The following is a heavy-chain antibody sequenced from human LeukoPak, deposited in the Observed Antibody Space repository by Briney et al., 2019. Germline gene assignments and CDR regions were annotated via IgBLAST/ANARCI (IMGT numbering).Heavy chain of an antibody. J-gene: IGHJ4*02. CDR1: GFTFKKYA. V-gene: IGHV3-23*01. Sequence: GGSLRLSRAPSGFTFKKYAMSWVRQAPARGLEWVASLRGVGETFYADSVKGRFTLSRDESRNSVYLHLNNLRVEDTAVYYCAKASWVSNADEVLWGQGTVVTVS. CDR3: AKASWVSNADEVL. D-gene: IGHD1-1*01. CDR2: LRGVGET.